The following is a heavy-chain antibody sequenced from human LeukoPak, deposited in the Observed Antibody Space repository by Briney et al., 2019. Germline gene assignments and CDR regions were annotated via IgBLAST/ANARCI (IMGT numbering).Heavy chain of an antibody. CDR2: INPNSGGT. Sequence: ASVKVSRKASGYTFTGYYMHWVRQAPGQGLEWMGRINPNSGGTNYAQKFQGRVTMTRDTSISTAYMELSRLRSDDTAVYYCARDLGAGGWFDPWGQGTLVTVSS. D-gene: IGHD4/OR15-4a*01. CDR1: GYTFTGYY. V-gene: IGHV1-2*06. CDR3: ARDLGAGGWFDP. J-gene: IGHJ5*02.